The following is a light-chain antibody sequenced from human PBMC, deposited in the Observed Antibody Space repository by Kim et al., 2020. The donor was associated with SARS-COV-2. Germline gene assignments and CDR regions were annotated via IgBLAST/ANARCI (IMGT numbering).Light chain of an antibody. CDR3: QQRGNWPPALT. CDR2: DAS. CDR1: HSVCNS. J-gene: IGKJ4*01. Sequence: PGEGATLACRASHSVCNSLACYQQTPGQAPRRLIYDASIRATGIPDRFSGSGSETDFTLTIGSLEPRDFAIYYCQQRGNWPPALTFGGGTKVDIK. V-gene: IGKV3-11*01.